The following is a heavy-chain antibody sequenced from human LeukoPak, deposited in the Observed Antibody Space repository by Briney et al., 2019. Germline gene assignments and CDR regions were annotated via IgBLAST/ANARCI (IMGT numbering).Heavy chain of an antibody. CDR2: INPNGGGT. CDR1: GYTFTGFY. CDR3: ASFLAVATNAFDV. Sequence: ASVKVSCQASGYTFTGFYVHWVRQAPGQGLEWRGWINPNGGGTNYAQKFQGRVTMTRDTSISTAYMELSRLRSDDTAVYFCASFLAVATNAFDVWGQGTMVTVSS. D-gene: IGHD6-19*01. V-gene: IGHV1-2*02. J-gene: IGHJ3*01.